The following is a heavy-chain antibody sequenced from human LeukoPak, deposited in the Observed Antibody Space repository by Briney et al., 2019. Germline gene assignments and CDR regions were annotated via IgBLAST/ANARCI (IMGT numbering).Heavy chain of an antibody. Sequence: SETLSLTCTVSGGSISSYYWSWIRQPPGKGLEWIGYIYYSGSTNYNPSLKSRVTISVDTSKNQFSLKLSSVTAADTAVYYCARGYGSGWWYYYYMDVWGKGTTVTVSS. CDR3: ARGYGSGWWYYYYMDV. D-gene: IGHD3-10*01. CDR2: IYYSGST. CDR1: GGSISSYY. J-gene: IGHJ6*03. V-gene: IGHV4-59*12.